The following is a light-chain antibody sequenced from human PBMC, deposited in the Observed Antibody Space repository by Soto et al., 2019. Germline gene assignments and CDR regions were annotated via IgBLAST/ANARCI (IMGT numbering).Light chain of an antibody. CDR2: GAS. J-gene: IGKJ1*01. CDR1: QSVGSN. CDR3: QQYNNWPTWT. Sequence: EILMTQSPATLSVSPWERVTLSCRARQSVGSNLAWYQQKPGQAPRLLIYGASTRATGIPARFSGSGSETEFTLTISSLQAEDSAVYFCQQYNNWPTWTFGQGTKVDIK. V-gene: IGKV3-15*01.